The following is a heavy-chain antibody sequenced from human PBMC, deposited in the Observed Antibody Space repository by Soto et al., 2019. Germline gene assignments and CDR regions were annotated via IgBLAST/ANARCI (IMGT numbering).Heavy chain of an antibody. J-gene: IGHJ6*02. V-gene: IGHV3-30*18. Sequence: QVQLVESGGGVVQPGRSLRLSCAASGFTFSSYGMHWVRQAPGKGLEWVAVISYDGSNKYYADSVKGRFTISRDNSKNTLYLQMNSRRAEDTAVYYCAKFIGLGGTHYYCYGMDVWGQGTTVTVSS. CDR2: ISYDGSNK. CDR3: AKFIGLGGTHYYCYGMDV. CDR1: GFTFSSYG. D-gene: IGHD3-16*01.